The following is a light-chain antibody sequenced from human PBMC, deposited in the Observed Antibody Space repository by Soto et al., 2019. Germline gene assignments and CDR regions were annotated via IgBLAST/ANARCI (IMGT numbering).Light chain of an antibody. CDR1: QFLSSY. CDR3: HQRNQ. J-gene: IGKJ5*01. V-gene: IGKV3-11*01. CDR2: DST. Sequence: EVVLTMSQVTLSFSPVERASISCRASQFLSSYLAWYQQIPGQPPRLLIYDSTNRAAGIPARFSGRRSGTDITITTSSVEPEDFAMHYCHQRNQFGQGTRLEIK.